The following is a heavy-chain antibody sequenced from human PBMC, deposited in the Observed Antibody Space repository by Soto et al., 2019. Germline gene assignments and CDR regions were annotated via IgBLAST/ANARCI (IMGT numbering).Heavy chain of an antibody. D-gene: IGHD3-22*01. CDR1: GYTFTSYA. Sequence: VASVKVSCKASGYTFTSYAMHWVRQAPGQRLEWMGWINAGNGNTKYSQKFQGRVTITRDTSASTAYMELSSLRSEDTAVYYCARMGYYYDSSGYYYGRDDAFDIWGQGTMVTVSS. V-gene: IGHV1-3*01. CDR3: ARMGYYYDSSGYYYGRDDAFDI. CDR2: INAGNGNT. J-gene: IGHJ3*02.